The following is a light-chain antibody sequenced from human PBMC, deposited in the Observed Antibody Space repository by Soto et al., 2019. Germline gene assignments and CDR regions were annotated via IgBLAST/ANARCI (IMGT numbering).Light chain of an antibody. V-gene: IGLV2-14*01. J-gene: IGLJ1*01. Sequence: QSALTQPASVSGSPGQSITISCTGTSGDVGGYNYVSWYQQHPGKAPKLVIYEASNRPSGVSNRFSGSKSGNTASLTISGLQAEDDADYYCGSYTTSSTPYVFGTGTKLTVL. CDR2: EAS. CDR1: SGDVGGYNY. CDR3: GSYTTSSTPYV.